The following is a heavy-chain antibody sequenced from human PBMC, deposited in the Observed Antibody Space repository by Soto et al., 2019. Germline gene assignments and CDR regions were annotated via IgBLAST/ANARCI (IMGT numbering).Heavy chain of an antibody. CDR3: ARTGSDAGMAVAY. V-gene: IGHV6-1*01. CDR1: GDSVSSNSAT. CDR2: TYYRSKWYS. J-gene: IGHJ4*02. D-gene: IGHD5-18*01. Sequence: SQTLSLTCVISGDSVSSNSATWNWIRQSPSRGLEWLGRTYYRSKWYSDYAVFVKSRITINPDTSKNQFSLQLNSVTPEDTAVYYCARTGSDAGMAVAYWGQGTLVTVSS.